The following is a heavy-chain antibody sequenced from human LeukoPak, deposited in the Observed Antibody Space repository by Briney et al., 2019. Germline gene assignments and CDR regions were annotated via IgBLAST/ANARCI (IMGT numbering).Heavy chain of an antibody. CDR2: IYYSGST. CDR3: ARGTGTVTLYDY. D-gene: IGHD1-7*01. V-gene: IGHV4-59*01. Sequence: SETLSLTCTVSGGSISSYCWSWIRQPPGKGLEWIGYIYYSGSTNYNPSLKSRVTISVDTSKNQFPLKLSSVTAADTAVYYCARGTGTVTLYDYWGQGTLVTVSS. CDR1: GGSISSYC. J-gene: IGHJ4*02.